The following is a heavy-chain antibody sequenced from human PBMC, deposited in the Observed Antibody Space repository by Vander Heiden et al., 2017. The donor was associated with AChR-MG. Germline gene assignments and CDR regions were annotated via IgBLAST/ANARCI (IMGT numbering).Heavy chain of an antibody. D-gene: IGHD3-10*01. Sequence: QVQLVESGGGVVQPGGSLRLSCAASGFTLSSYGMHWVRQAPGKGLEWVAFIRYDGSNKYYADSVKGRFTISRDNSKNTLYLQMNSLRAEDTAVYYCAKDREYYYGSGSYYNPTYGMDVWGQGTTVTVSS. CDR3: AKDREYYYGSGSYYNPTYGMDV. CDR2: IRYDGSNK. V-gene: IGHV3-30*02. J-gene: IGHJ6*02. CDR1: GFTLSSYG.